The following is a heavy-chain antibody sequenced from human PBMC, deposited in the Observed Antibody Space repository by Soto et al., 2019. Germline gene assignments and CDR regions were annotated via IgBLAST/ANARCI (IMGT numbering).Heavy chain of an antibody. Sequence: KTSETLSLTCTVSGGSVSSGGYYWSWIRQHPGTGREWIGYIYYSGTTYFNPSLKSRASISLDTSKNEFSLKLTSVTAADTAVYYCARRALPQCINGVCYKDGFWDYWGQGALVTVSS. CDR1: GGSVSSGGYY. CDR2: IYYSGTT. J-gene: IGHJ4*02. CDR3: ARRALPQCINGVCYKDGFWDY. D-gene: IGHD2-8*01. V-gene: IGHV4-31*03.